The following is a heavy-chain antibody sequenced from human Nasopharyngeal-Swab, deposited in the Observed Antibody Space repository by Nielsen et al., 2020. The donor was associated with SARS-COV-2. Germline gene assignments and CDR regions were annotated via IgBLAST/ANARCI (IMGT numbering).Heavy chain of an antibody. V-gene: IGHV1-8*01. J-gene: IGHJ4*02. D-gene: IGHD2-2*01. CDR3: ARSSPAFGY. CDR1: GYTFTGSD. CDR2: MNPNSGNA. Sequence: ASVKVSCKASGYTFTGSDINWVRQATGQRLEWMGWMNPNSGNAGYAQKFQGRVTMTRDTSISTAYMELSSLTSEDTAVYYCARSSPAFGYWGQGTLVTVSS.